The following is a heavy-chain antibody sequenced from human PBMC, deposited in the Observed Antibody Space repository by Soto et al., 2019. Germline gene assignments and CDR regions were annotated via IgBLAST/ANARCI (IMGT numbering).Heavy chain of an antibody. CDR2: ISYDGSNK. J-gene: IGHJ4*02. D-gene: IGHD4-17*01. Sequence: QVQLVESGGGVVQPGRSLRLSCAASGFTFSSYGMHWVRQAPGKGLEWVAVISYDGSNKYYADSVKGRFTISRDNSKNTLYLQMNSLRAEDTAVYCCAKDHRLEMAPRDWGQGTLVTVSS. CDR3: AKDHRLEMAPRD. CDR1: GFTFSSYG. V-gene: IGHV3-30*18.